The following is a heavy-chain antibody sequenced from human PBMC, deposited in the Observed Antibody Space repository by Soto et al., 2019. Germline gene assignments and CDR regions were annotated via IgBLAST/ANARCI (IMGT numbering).Heavy chain of an antibody. Sequence: EVQLVESGGGLVQPGGSLKLSCAASGFTFSGSAMHWVRQASGKGLEWVGRIRSKANSYATAYAASVKGRFTISRDDSKNTAYLQTNSLTTEDTAVYYCTCISTVTTHYWGQGTLVTVSS. CDR1: GFTFSGSA. J-gene: IGHJ4*02. CDR2: IRSKANSYAT. CDR3: TCISTVTTHY. V-gene: IGHV3-73*02. D-gene: IGHD4-17*01.